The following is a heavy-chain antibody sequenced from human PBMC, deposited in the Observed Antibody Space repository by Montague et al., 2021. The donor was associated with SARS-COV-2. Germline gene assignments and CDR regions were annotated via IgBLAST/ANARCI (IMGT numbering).Heavy chain of an antibody. CDR1: GGSITGYY. Sequence: SXTLSLTCTVSGGSITGYYWSWLRRSPGKGLEWIAYIYDGGAVNYNPSLGSRVTISTDTSKNQLSLKVNSVTAAGTAVYYCVRDHPYGGPRGAYDIWGQGTVVTVSS. CDR2: IYDGGAV. D-gene: IGHD4-23*01. J-gene: IGHJ3*02. V-gene: IGHV4-59*01. CDR3: VRDHPYGGPRGAYDI.